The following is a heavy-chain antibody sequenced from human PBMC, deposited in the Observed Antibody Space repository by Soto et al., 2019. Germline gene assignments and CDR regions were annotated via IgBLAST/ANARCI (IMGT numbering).Heavy chain of an antibody. CDR1: GYTFTSYG. Sequence: QVQLVQSGAEVKKPGASVKVDCKASGYTFTSYGISWVRQAPGQALEWMGWSSAYNGNTNYAQKLQGRVTMHTDTSTSTAYMELRSLRSDDTAVYYCASVLEGESWYPYYGMDVWGQGTTVTVSS. V-gene: IGHV1-18*01. CDR3: ASVLEGESWYPYYGMDV. J-gene: IGHJ6*02. D-gene: IGHD6-13*01. CDR2: SSAYNGNT.